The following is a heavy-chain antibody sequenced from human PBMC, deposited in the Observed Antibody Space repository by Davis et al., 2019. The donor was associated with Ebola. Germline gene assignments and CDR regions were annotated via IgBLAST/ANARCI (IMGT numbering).Heavy chain of an antibody. CDR1: GFNFGGIW. D-gene: IGHD5-24*01. V-gene: IGHV3-74*01. CDR2: IDRDESTA. J-gene: IGHJ4*02. Sequence: GESLKISCAASGFNFGGIWMHWVRQAPGKGLVWVARIDRDESTATYADSVKGRFTISRDNDKNTLYLQMNSLGAEDTGVYYCTRVTGYNKPIEYWGQGTLVTVSS. CDR3: TRVTGYNKPIEY.